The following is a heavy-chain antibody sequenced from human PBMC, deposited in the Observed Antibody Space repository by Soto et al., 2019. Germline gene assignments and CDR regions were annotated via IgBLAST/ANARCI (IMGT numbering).Heavy chain of an antibody. Sequence: GASVKVSCKASGYTFTSYDINWVRQATGQGLEWMGWMNPNSGNTGYAQKFQGRVTMTRNTSISTAYMELSSLRSEDTAVYYCARPIGNWNYYYYGMDVWGQGTTVTVSS. CDR2: MNPNSGNT. V-gene: IGHV1-8*01. CDR3: ARPIGNWNYYYYGMDV. J-gene: IGHJ6*02. D-gene: IGHD3-3*01. CDR1: GYTFTSYD.